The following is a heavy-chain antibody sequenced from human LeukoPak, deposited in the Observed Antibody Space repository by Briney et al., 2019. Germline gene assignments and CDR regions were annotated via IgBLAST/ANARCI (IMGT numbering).Heavy chain of an antibody. CDR1: GFTFDDYA. Sequence: GGSLRLSCAASGFTFDDYAMHWVRQAPGKGLEWVSGISWNSGSIGYADSVKGRFTISRDNAKNSLHLQMNSLRAEDTALYYCAKDGPRWGSGSYYLNWFDPWGQGTLVTVSS. D-gene: IGHD3-10*01. J-gene: IGHJ5*02. CDR2: ISWNSGSI. V-gene: IGHV3-9*01. CDR3: AKDGPRWGSGSYYLNWFDP.